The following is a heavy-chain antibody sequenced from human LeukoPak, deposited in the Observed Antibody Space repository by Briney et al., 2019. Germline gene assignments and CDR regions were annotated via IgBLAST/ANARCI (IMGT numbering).Heavy chain of an antibody. J-gene: IGHJ4*02. D-gene: IGHD2-15*01. CDR3: ARAPYCIGGSCRFDY. CDR1: GFTFSSHW. Sequence: GGSLRLSCAASGFTFSSHWMSWVRQAPGKGLEWVANIKQDGSEQYYVDSVKGRFTISRDNAKNSLYLQMNSLRAEDTAVYYCARAPYCIGGSCRFDYWGQGTLVTVSS. V-gene: IGHV3-7*03. CDR2: IKQDGSEQ.